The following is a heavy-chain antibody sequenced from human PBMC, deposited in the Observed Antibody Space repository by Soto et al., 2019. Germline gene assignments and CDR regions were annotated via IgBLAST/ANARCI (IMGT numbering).Heavy chain of an antibody. CDR1: GYTLTELS. J-gene: IGHJ3*02. V-gene: IGHV1-24*01. CDR2: FDPEDGET. D-gene: IGHD6-6*01. Sequence: RASVKVSCKVSGYTLTELSMHWVRQAPGKGLEWMGGFDPEDGETIYAQKFQGRVTMTEDTSTDTAYMELSSLRSEDTAVYYCATAYRIEYSSSSARRGPNAFDIWGQGTMVTVSS. CDR3: ATAYRIEYSSSSARRGPNAFDI.